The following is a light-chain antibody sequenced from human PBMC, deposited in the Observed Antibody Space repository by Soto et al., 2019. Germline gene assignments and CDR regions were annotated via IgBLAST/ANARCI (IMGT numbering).Light chain of an antibody. CDR3: SSYTSSSTPVV. CDR2: DVS. J-gene: IGLJ2*01. V-gene: IGLV2-14*01. CDR1: SSDFGGYNY. Sequence: QSALPQPASVSGSPGQSITISCTGTSSDFGGYNYVSWYQQHPGKAPKHMIYDVSNRPSGVSNRFSGSKSDNTASLTISGLQAEYEGDYYCSSYTSSSTPVVFGGGTQLPVL.